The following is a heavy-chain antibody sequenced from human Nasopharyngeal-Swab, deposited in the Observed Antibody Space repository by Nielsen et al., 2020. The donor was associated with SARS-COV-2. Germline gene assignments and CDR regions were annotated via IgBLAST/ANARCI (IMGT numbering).Heavy chain of an antibody. CDR3: ARQAPHYDFWSGSAYYMDV. CDR2: IYPGDSDT. J-gene: IGHJ6*03. V-gene: IGHV5-51*01. CDR1: GYSFTSYW. Sequence: GEPLKISCKGSGYSFTSYWIGWARQMPGKGLEWMGIIYPGDSDTRYSPSFQGQVTISADKSISTAYLQWSSLKASDTAMYYCARQAPHYDFWSGSAYYMDVWGKGTTVTVSS. D-gene: IGHD3-3*01.